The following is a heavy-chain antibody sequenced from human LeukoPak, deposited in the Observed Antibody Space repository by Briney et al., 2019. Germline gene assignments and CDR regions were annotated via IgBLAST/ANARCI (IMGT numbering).Heavy chain of an antibody. Sequence: PSEALSLTCTVSGASIRSGDYYWSWIRQPPGKGLERIGYIYDSGSTYYNPSLKSRITISVDTSENRFSLKLSSVTATDTAVYYCARDCSGGSCYGAFDIWGQETMVTVSS. CDR1: GASIRSGDYY. J-gene: IGHJ3*02. D-gene: IGHD2-15*01. CDR3: ARDCSGGSCYGAFDI. V-gene: IGHV4-30-4*01. CDR2: IYDSGST.